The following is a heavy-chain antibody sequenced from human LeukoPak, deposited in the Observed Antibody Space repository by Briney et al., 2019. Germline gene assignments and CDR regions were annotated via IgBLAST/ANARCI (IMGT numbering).Heavy chain of an antibody. D-gene: IGHD3-22*01. J-gene: IGHJ6*02. CDR2: ISWNSGSI. CDR3: ARVPQDYYYDSSGYFGRGNYYYYGMDV. Sequence: PGGSLRLSCAASGFTFDDYAMHWVRQAPGKGLEWVSGISWNSGSIGYADSVKGRFTISRDNAKNSLYLQMNSLRAEDTAVYYCARVPQDYYYDSSGYFGRGNYYYYGMDVWGQGTTVTVSS. V-gene: IGHV3-9*01. CDR1: GFTFDDYA.